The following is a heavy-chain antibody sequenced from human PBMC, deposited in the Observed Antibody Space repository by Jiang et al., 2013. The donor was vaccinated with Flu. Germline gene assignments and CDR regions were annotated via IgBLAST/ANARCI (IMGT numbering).Heavy chain of an antibody. CDR2: ISYTGRT. D-gene: IGHD3-16*01. J-gene: IGHJ6*02. CDR1: GGSISRYY. Sequence: SGPGLVRPSETLSLTCTVSGGSISRYYWSWIRQPPGKGLEWIGYISYTGRTDDNPSLKSRVSMSVDTSKNQFSLDLRSVTAADTAVYYCARHYGSDMRYYGMDVWGQGTTVTVS. V-gene: IGHV4-59*08. CDR3: ARHYGSDMRYYGMDV.